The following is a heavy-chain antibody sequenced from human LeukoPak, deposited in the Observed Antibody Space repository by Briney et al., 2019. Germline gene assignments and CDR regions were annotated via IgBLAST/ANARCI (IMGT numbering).Heavy chain of an antibody. J-gene: IGHJ2*01. V-gene: IGHV4-59*01. CDR2: IYYTGNT. CDR3: ARGIRYSSGYYYVRHFDL. Sequence: SETLSLTCTVSGGSISSYYWSWIRQPPGKGLEWLGYIYYTGNTTYKPSLKSRITISADTSKNQFSLKLRSVTAADTAVYYCARGIRYSSGYYYVRHFDLWGRGTLVAVSS. D-gene: IGHD3-22*01. CDR1: GGSISSYY.